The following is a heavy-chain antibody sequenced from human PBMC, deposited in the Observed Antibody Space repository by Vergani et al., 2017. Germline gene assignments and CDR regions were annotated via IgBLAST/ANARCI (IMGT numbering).Heavy chain of an antibody. CDR1: GFTFSSYW. D-gene: IGHD2-8*01. CDR2: IKQNGSVK. J-gene: IGHJ4*02. Sequence: EVQLVESGGGLVQPGGSLRLSCAASGFTFSSYWMSWVRQAPGKGLEWVANIKQNGSVKYYVDSVKGRFTISRDNAKNSLHLQMNNLRAEDTALYYCSRQSRDVFSTNGVCPIGDWGQGAVVTVSA. CDR3: SRQSRDVFSTNGVCPIGD. V-gene: IGHV3-7*01.